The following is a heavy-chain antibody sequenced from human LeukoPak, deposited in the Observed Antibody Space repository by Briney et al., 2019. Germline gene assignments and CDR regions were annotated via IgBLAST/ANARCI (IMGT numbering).Heavy chain of an antibody. CDR2: ISFDGNNK. D-gene: IGHD6-19*01. CDR1: GFNFSNYA. Sequence: GGSLRLSCAASGFNFSNYAMHWVRQAPGKGLEWVAVISFDGNNKYSADSLKGRFTISRDNSKNTLYVQMNSLRTEDTAVYYCARGYTSGWLSDYWGQGTLVTVSS. CDR3: ARGYTSGWLSDY. V-gene: IGHV3-30-3*01. J-gene: IGHJ4*02.